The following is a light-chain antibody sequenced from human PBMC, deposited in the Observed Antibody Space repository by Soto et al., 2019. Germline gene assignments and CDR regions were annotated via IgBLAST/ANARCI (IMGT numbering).Light chain of an antibody. CDR2: EVT. Sequence: QSVLTQPPSASGSPGQSVTISCTGTSSDVGGYNYVSWYQQHPGKAPKLLIYEVTKRPSGVPDRVSGSKSGNTASLTVSGLQADDEAEYYCCSNAGSHYYVFGTGTQLTVL. CDR3: CSNAGSHYYV. CDR1: SSDVGGYNY. V-gene: IGLV2-8*01. J-gene: IGLJ1*01.